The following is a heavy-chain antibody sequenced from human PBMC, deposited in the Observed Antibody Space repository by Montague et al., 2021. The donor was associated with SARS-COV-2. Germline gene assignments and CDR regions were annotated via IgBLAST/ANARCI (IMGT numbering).Heavy chain of an antibody. Sequence: SETLSLTCAVSGGSFSRYYWSWIRQPPGKGLEWIGVISQSGNTKYNPSLQSRVSISLDTSRNQFSLKVSSVTAADTAIYYCARLGDGIVPSPILGLGPYYSFYYMDVWGKGTTVTVSS. V-gene: IGHV4-34*01. CDR2: ISQSGNT. CDR1: GGSFSRYY. D-gene: IGHD2-2*02. J-gene: IGHJ6*03. CDR3: ARLGDGIVPSPILGLGPYYSFYYMDV.